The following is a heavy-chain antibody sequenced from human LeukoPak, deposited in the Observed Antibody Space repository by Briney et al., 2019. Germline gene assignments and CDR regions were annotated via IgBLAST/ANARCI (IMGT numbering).Heavy chain of an antibody. J-gene: IGHJ4*02. Sequence: GKSLKISCKWSGYTFTTYWMSWVRQMPGKCLDWIGIIYPGDSDTRYNPSFQGQVTVSADKAISTAYLQWRSLKASDTAMYYCTRGRSSWSSFDWWGQGTLVTVSS. V-gene: IGHV5-51*01. D-gene: IGHD6-6*01. CDR2: IYPGDSDT. CDR1: GYTFTTYW. CDR3: TRGRSSWSSFDW.